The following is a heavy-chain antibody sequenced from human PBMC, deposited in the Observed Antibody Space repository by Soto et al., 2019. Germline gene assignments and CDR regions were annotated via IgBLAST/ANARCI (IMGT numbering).Heavy chain of an antibody. CDR1: GGSFSSGDYY. CDR2: IYYSGNT. J-gene: IGHJ4*02. D-gene: IGHD3-22*01. V-gene: IGHV4-30-4*01. Sequence: PSETLSLTCTVSGGSFSSGDYYWNWIRQPPGKGLEWIRYIYYSGNTYYNPSLKSRVTISLDTSKNQFSLRLSSVTAADTAVYYCAREGYDSSGLDYWGQGTLVTVSS. CDR3: AREGYDSSGLDY.